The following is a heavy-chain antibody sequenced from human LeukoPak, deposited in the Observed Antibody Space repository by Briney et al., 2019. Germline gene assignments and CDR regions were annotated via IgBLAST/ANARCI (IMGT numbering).Heavy chain of an antibody. V-gene: IGHV4-31*03. CDR2: ISYRGST. CDR3: ARVGMTTRVCDY. D-gene: IGHD4-17*01. Sequence: SQTLSLTCTVSGGSISSGGYYWSWIRQHPGKGLEWIGYISYRGSTYYNPSLKSRVTISVDTSRNHFSLKLSSVTAADTAVYYCARVGMTTRVCDYWGQGTLVTVSS. J-gene: IGHJ4*02. CDR1: GGSISSGGYY.